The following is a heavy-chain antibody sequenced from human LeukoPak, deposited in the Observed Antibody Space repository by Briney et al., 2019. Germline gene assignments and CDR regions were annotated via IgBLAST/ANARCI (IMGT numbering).Heavy chain of an antibody. V-gene: IGHV1-46*01. CDR2: INPSGGST. D-gene: IGHD6-19*01. J-gene: IGHJ4*02. CDR3: ARVGMKDSSGWLYFDY. CDR1: GYTFTSYY. Sequence: ASVKVSCKASGYTFTSYYMHWVRQAPGHGLEWMGIINPSGGSTSYAQKFQGRVTMTRDTSTSTVYMELSSLRSEDTAVYYCARVGMKDSSGWLYFDYWGQGTLVTVSS.